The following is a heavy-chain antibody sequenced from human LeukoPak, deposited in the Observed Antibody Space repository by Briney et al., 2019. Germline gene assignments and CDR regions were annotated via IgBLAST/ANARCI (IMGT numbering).Heavy chain of an antibody. CDR1: GVSISSNNW. J-gene: IGHJ4*02. D-gene: IGHD1-14*01. Sequence: PSETLSLTCAVSGVSISSNNWWSWVRQPPGKGLEGIGEIYHSGSTKYNPSLTSRVTISVDKSKNQLSLKVNSLTAADTAVYYCARGLTSSTQSAPEWGQGTLVSVSS. V-gene: IGHV4-4*02. CDR2: IYHSGST. CDR3: ARGLTSSTQSAPE.